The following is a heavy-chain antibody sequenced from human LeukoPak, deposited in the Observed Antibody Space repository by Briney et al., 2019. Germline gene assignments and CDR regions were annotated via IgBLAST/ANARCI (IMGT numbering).Heavy chain of an antibody. V-gene: IGHV1-8*03. D-gene: IGHD3-10*01. CDR1: GYTFTSYD. CDR3: ARVPTYYYGSGSRTNWFDP. CDR2: MNPNSGNT. J-gene: IGHJ5*02. Sequence: GASVKVSCKASGYTFTSYDINWVRQATGQGLEWMGSMNPNSGNTGYAQKFQGRVTITRNTSISPAYMELSSLRSEDTAVYYCARVPTYYYGSGSRTNWFDPWGQGTLVTVSS.